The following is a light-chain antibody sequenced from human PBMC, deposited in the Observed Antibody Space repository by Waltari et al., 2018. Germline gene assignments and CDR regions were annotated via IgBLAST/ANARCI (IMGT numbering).Light chain of an antibody. Sequence: QSVLTQPPSASGTPGQRVAISCSGSSSTIGRHFVYWYQQPPGTAPELLIYRNNQRPSGVPVRISGSKSGTSASLAVSGLRSEDEADFYCAAWDDSLSTWVFGGGTKLTVL. CDR1: SSTIGRHF. CDR2: RNN. CDR3: AAWDDSLSTWV. J-gene: IGLJ3*02. V-gene: IGLV1-47*01.